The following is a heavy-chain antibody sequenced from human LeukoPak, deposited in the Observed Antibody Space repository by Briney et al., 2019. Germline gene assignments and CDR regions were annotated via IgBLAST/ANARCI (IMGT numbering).Heavy chain of an antibody. J-gene: IGHJ4*02. CDR2: VSASGGT. CDR1: GDSISSYY. Sequence: PSETLSLTCSVSGDSISSYYWSWIRQPAGKGLEWVGRVSASGGTNYNPSLKSRVTMSVDTSKNEISLKLSSVTAADTAVCYCARRFSSTWCFDYWGQGTLVTVAS. V-gene: IGHV4-4*07. D-gene: IGHD6-13*01. CDR3: ARRFSSTWCFDY.